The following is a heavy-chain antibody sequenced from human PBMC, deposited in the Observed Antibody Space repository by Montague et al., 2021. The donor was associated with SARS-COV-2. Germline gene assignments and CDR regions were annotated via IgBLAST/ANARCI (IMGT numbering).Heavy chain of an antibody. D-gene: IGHD3-22*01. CDR2: IYYSGST. Sequence: SETLSLTCNVSGGSISSSSYYWGWIRQPPGKGLEWIGSIYYSGSTYYNPSLKSRVTISVDTSKNQFSLKLSSVTAADTAVYYCATEVADSSGYYYVPYYYYGMDVWGQGTTVTVSS. J-gene: IGHJ6*02. CDR3: ATEVADSSGYYYVPYYYYGMDV. CDR1: GGSISSSSYY. V-gene: IGHV4-39*01.